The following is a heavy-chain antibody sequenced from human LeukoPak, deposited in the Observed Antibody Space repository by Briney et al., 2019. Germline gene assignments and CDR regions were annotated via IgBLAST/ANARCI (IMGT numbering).Heavy chain of an antibody. CDR3: AKEQRITMIVVAEFDY. D-gene: IGHD3-22*01. CDR1: GFTFSSYG. J-gene: IGHJ4*02. CDR2: IWYDGSNK. V-gene: IGHV3-33*06. Sequence: GRSLRLSCAASGFTFSSYGMHWVRQAPGKGLEWVAVIWYDGSNKYYADSVKGRFTISRDNSKNTLYLQMNSLRAEDTAVYYCAKEQRITMIVVAEFDYWGQGTLVTVSS.